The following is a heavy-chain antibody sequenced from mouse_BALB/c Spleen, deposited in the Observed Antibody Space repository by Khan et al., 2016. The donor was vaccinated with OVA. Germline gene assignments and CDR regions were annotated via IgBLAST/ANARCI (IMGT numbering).Heavy chain of an antibody. Sequence: QIQLVQSGPELKKPGETVRISCKASGYTFTTAGMQWVQKMPGKGLKWIGWINTHSGVPKYAEDFKGRFAFSLETSASTVYLQITNLKNEDTATYYCARGGAAYDRRDGGAMDYWGQGTSVTVSS. V-gene: IGHV9-4*02. J-gene: IGHJ4*01. D-gene: IGHD2-12*01. CDR1: GYTFTTAG. CDR2: INTHSGVP. CDR3: ARGGAAYDRRDGGAMDY.